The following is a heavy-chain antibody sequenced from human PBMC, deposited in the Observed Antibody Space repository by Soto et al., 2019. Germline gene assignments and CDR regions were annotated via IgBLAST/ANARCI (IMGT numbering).Heavy chain of an antibody. CDR2: IYYSGST. D-gene: IGHD4-17*01. CDR3: ARRPYRTVIRYYGMDV. CDR1: GGSISSGDYY. V-gene: IGHV4-30-4*01. Sequence: LSLTCTVSGGSISSGDYYWSWIRQPPGKGLEWIGYIYYSGSTYYNPSLKSRVTISVDTSKNQFSLKLSSVTAADTAVYYCARRPYRTVIRYYGMDVWGQGTTVTVSS. J-gene: IGHJ6*02.